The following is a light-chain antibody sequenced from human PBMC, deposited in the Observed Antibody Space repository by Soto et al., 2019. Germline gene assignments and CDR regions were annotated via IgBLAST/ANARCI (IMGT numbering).Light chain of an antibody. CDR1: SGHSSYI. CDR3: ENCDINTHVV. V-gene: IGLV4-60*02. Sequence: QPVLTQSSSASASLGSSVKLTCTLSSGHSSYIIAWHQQQPGKAPRYLMKLEGSGSYNKGSGVPDRFSGSSSGADRYLTISNLQCDDEADYYCENCDINTHVVFGGGTKRTFL. J-gene: IGLJ2*01. CDR2: LEGSGSY.